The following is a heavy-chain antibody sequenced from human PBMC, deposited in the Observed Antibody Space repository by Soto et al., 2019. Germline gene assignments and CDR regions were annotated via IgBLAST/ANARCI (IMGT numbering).Heavy chain of an antibody. CDR2: ISSSSSYI. CDR3: ARHGSSGYYSDY. Sequence: GSLRLSCAASGFTFSSYSMNWVRQAPGKGLEWVSSISSSSSYIYYADSVKGRFTISRDNAKNSLYLQMNSLRAEDTAVYYCARHGSSGYYSDYWGQGTLVTVSS. D-gene: IGHD3-22*01. V-gene: IGHV3-21*01. J-gene: IGHJ4*02. CDR1: GFTFSSYS.